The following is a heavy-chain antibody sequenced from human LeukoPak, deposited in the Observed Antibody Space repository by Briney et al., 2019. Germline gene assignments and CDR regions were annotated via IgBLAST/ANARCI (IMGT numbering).Heavy chain of an antibody. CDR1: GYTFTNYG. J-gene: IGHJ5*02. V-gene: IGHV1-18*01. CDR2: VSTSNPHT. CDR3: ARDRFLWGLGNWFDL. D-gene: IGHD3-3*01. Sequence: GASMKVSCRTSGYTFTNYGISWVRQAPGQGLEWMGWVSTSNPHTNYAPKFRGRVIMTIDTSTTTAYLEMRSLTSDDTAVYYCARDRFLWGLGNWFDLWGQGTLVTVSS.